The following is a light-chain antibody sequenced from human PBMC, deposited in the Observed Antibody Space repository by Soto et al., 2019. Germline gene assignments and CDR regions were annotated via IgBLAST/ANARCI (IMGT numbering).Light chain of an antibody. J-gene: IGKJ1*01. CDR3: QQYNNYFSWT. Sequence: DIQMTQSPSTLSASVGDRVTITCRASQSISIWLAWYQQKPGKAPNILIYDASTLVSGLPSRFSGSGSGTEFTLTISSLQPDDFATYYCQQYNNYFSWTFGQGTKVDIK. CDR1: QSISIW. CDR2: DAS. V-gene: IGKV1-5*01.